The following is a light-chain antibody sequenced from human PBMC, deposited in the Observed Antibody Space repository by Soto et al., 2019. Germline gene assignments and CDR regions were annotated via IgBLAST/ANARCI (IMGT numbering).Light chain of an antibody. J-gene: IGLJ3*02. CDR2: GNN. V-gene: IGLV1-40*01. CDR3: QSYDSSLSGWV. CDR1: SSNIGAGYD. Sequence: QSVLTQPPSVSGAPGQRVTISCTGSSSNIGAGYDVHWYQHLPGTAPKLLISGNNDRPSGVPDRFSGSKSGTSASLAITGLQAEDEAEYYCQSYDSSLSGWVFGGGTKLTVL.